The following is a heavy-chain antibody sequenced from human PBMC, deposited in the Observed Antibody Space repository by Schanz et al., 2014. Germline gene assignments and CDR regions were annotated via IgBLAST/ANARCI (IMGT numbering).Heavy chain of an antibody. CDR3: ARGYGDSPTDF. V-gene: IGHV1-18*01. D-gene: IGHD4-17*01. Sequence: QVQLVQSGAEVRKPGASVKVSCQTSGYTFTAYGINWVRQAPGQGLEWIGWISAQTGDTRYAQKMQGRVTMTRDVSSTTAFLELRSLRYDDTAVYYCARGYGDSPTDFWGQGTLVTVSS. CDR2: ISAQTGDT. CDR1: GYTFTAYG. J-gene: IGHJ4*02.